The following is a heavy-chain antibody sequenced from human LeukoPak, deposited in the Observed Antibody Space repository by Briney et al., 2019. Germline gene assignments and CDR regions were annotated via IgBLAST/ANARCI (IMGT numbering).Heavy chain of an antibody. CDR2: IYYSGNT. D-gene: IGHD3-22*01. Sequence: SETLSLTCTVSGGSFSSYYWSWIRQPPGKGLEWIGYIYYSGNTNYHSSLKSRVTISVDTSKNQFSLKLSTVTAADTAVYYCARRNYYDTSGYQFDYWGQGTLVTVSS. CDR3: ARRNYYDTSGYQFDY. CDR1: GGSFSSYY. J-gene: IGHJ4*02. V-gene: IGHV4-59*08.